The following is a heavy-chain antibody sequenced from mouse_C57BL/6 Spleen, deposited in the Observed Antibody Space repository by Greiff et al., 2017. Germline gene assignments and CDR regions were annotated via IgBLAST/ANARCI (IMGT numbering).Heavy chain of an antibody. CDR1: GYTFTSYW. CDR2: LDPSDSYT. J-gene: IGHJ1*03. V-gene: IGHV1-69*01. Sequence: VQLQQPGAELVMPGASVKLSCKASGYTFTSYWMHWVKQRPGQGLEWIGELDPSDSYTNYNQKFKGKSTLTVDKSSSTAYMQLSSLTSEDSAVYYCARAYGSSYWYFDVWGTGTTVTVSS. D-gene: IGHD1-1*01. CDR3: ARAYGSSYWYFDV.